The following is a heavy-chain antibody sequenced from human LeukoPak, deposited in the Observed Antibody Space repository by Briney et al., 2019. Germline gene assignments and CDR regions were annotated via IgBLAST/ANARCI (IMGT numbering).Heavy chain of an antibody. J-gene: IGHJ4*02. V-gene: IGHV4-34*01. CDR1: GGSFSGYY. Sequence: SETLSLTCAVYGGSFSGYYWSWIRQPPGKGLEWIGEINHSGSTNYNPSLKSRVTISVDTSKNQFSLKLSSVTAADTAVYYCARGEYGLFDYWGQGTLVTASS. D-gene: IGHD2/OR15-2a*01. CDR2: INHSGST. CDR3: ARGEYGLFDY.